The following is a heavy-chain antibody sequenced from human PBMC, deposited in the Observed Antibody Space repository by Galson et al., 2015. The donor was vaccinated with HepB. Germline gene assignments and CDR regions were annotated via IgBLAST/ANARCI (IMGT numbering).Heavy chain of an antibody. CDR3: AKDLLGSGWYPVSV. V-gene: IGHV3-23*01. D-gene: IGHD6-19*01. CDR1: GFTFSSYA. Sequence: SLRLSCAASGFTFSSYAMSWVRQAPGKGLKWVSAISGSGGSTYYADSVKGRFTISRDNSKNTLYLQMNSLRAEDTAVYYCAKDLLGSGWYPVSVWGQGTLVTVSS. J-gene: IGHJ4*02. CDR2: ISGSGGST.